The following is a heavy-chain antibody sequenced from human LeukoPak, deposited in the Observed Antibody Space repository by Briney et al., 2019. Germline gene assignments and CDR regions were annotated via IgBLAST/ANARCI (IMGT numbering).Heavy chain of an antibody. J-gene: IGHJ4*02. CDR2: IKQDGSEI. Sequence: GGSLRLSCAASGFTLSSYWMIWVRQAPGKGLEWVANIKQDGSEISYVDSVKGRFTISRDNAKNSLYLQMNSLRAEDTAVYYCARGNPFGGYWGQGTLVTVSS. V-gene: IGHV3-7*03. CDR3: ARGNPFGGY. D-gene: IGHD2-15*01. CDR1: GFTLSSYW.